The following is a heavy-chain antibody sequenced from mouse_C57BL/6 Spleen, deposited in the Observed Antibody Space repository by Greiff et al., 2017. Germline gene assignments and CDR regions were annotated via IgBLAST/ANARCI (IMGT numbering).Heavy chain of an antibody. CDR1: GYSITSGYY. V-gene: IGHV3-6*01. CDR3: ARDQTAQANAWCAY. Sequence: EVKLEESGPGLVKPSQSLSLTCSVTGYSITSGYYWNWIRQFPGNKLEWMGYISYDGSNNYNPSLKNRISITRDTSKNQFFLKLNSVTTEDTATYYCARDQTAQANAWCAYWGQGTLVTVSA. J-gene: IGHJ3*01. CDR2: ISYDGSN. D-gene: IGHD3-2*02.